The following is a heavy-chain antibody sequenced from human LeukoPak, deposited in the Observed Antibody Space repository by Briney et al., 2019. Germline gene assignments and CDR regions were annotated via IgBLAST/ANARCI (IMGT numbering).Heavy chain of an antibody. CDR1: GYTFTSYG. Sequence: ASVKVSCKASGYTFTSYGISWVRQAPGQGVEGMGWISAYNGNANYAQKLQGRVTMTTDTSTSTAYMELRRLRSDDTAVYYCARGLRYFDWFLDYWGQGTLVPVSS. D-gene: IGHD3-9*01. CDR3: ARGLRYFDWFLDY. J-gene: IGHJ4*02. V-gene: IGHV1-18*01. CDR2: ISAYNGNA.